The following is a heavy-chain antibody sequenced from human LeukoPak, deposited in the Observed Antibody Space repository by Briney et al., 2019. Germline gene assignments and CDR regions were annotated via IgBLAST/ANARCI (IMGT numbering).Heavy chain of an antibody. D-gene: IGHD6-13*01. CDR3: ARDGVAAAGTFSGYNWFDP. CDR1: GYTFTSYG. Sequence: ASVKVSCKASGYTFTSYGISWVRQAPGQGLEWMGWISAYNGNTNYAQKLQGRVTMTTDTSTSTAYMELRSLRSDDTAVYYCARDGVAAAGTFSGYNWFDPWGQGTLVTVSS. J-gene: IGHJ5*02. V-gene: IGHV1-18*01. CDR2: ISAYNGNT.